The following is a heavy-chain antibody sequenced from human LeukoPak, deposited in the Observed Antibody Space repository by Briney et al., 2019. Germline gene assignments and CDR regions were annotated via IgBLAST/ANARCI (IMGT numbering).Heavy chain of an antibody. Sequence: SETLSLTCTVSGGSISGHHWTWIRQPPGTGLEWIGYFYDSGDFNYNPSPKSRVTIWMDMSNNQFSLTMSSVTAADTAMYYCARLLRPGGRKGDAFDIWGQGTLVTVSS. CDR3: ARLLRPGGRKGDAFDI. J-gene: IGHJ3*02. D-gene: IGHD1-26*01. CDR2: FYDSGDF. V-gene: IGHV4-59*08. CDR1: GGSISGHH.